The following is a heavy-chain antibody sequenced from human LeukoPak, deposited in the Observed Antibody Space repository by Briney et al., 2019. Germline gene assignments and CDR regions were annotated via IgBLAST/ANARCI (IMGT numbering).Heavy chain of an antibody. CDR1: GFTFSTYS. CDR3: ARGPRGDSSGSFDY. J-gene: IGHJ4*02. D-gene: IGHD3-22*01. V-gene: IGHV3-30*04. Sequence: PGRSLRLSCAASGFTFSTYSIHWVRQAPGKGLEWVAAISYDVTNKYYADSVKGRFTISRDNSKNTLYLQMSSLRVEDTAVYYCARGPRGDSSGSFDYWGQGTLVTVSS. CDR2: ISYDVTNK.